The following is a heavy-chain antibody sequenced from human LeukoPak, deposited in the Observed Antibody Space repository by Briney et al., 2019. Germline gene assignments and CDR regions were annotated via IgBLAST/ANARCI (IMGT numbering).Heavy chain of an antibody. CDR1: GYTFTSYG. CDR2: ISAYNGNT. CDR3: ASERYDSSGYIFDY. J-gene: IGHJ4*02. D-gene: IGHD3-22*01. V-gene: IGHV1-18*01. Sequence: ASVKVSCKASGYTFTSYGISWVRQAPGQGLEWMGWISAYNGNTNYAQKLQGRVTMTTDTSTSTAYMELRSLRSDGTAVYYCASERYDSSGYIFDYWGQGTLVTVSS.